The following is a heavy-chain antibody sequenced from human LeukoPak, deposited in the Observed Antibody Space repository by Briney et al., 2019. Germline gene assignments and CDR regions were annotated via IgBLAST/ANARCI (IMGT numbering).Heavy chain of an antibody. V-gene: IGHV3-30*02. Sequence: GGSLRLSCAASGFTFSSYGMHWVRQAPGKGLEWVAFIRYDGSNKYYADSVKGRFTISRENAKNSLYLQMNSLRAGDTAVYYCARAWGERGYPDYWGQGTLVTVSS. J-gene: IGHJ4*02. D-gene: IGHD3-16*01. CDR3: ARAWGERGYPDY. CDR2: IRYDGSNK. CDR1: GFTFSSYG.